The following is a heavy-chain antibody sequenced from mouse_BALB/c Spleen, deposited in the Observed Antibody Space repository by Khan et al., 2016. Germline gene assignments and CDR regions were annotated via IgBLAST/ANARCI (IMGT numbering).Heavy chain of an antibody. Sequence: VQLQQSGAELVKPGASVKLSCTASGFNIKDTYMHWVKQRPEQGLEWIGRIDPANGNTKYDPKFQGKATITADTSSNTAYLQLSSLTSEDTGVYYCARGYDIYYDYVDYGGQGTTLTVSS. V-gene: IGHV14-3*02. J-gene: IGHJ2*01. CDR3: ARGYDIYYDYVDY. CDR1: GFNIKDTY. D-gene: IGHD2-4*01. CDR2: IDPANGNT.